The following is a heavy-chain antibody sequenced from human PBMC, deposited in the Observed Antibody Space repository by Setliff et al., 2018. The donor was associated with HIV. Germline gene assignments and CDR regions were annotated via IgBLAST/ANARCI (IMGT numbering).Heavy chain of an antibody. V-gene: IGHV3-23*01. CDR3: AKDLSVRGSGFKGASAI. CDR2: SISGGFA. D-gene: IGHD6-19*01. CDR1: GFSLSNSD. J-gene: IGHJ3*02. Sequence: PGGSLRLSCAASGFSLSNSDVNWVRQAPGKGLEWVSSISGGFAYFADSVKGRFRLTKDDSKEILYLEMDTLRADDSALYYCAKDLSVRGSGFKGASAIWGQGTKVTVS.